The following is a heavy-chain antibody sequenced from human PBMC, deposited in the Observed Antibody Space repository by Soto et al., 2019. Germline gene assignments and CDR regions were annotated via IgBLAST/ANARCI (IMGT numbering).Heavy chain of an antibody. CDR1: GYTFTSYA. J-gene: IGHJ6*02. D-gene: IGHD5-18*01. CDR2: INAGNGNT. CDR3: AREGYSYEGMDV. Sequence: QVQLVQSGAEEKKPGASVKVACKASGYTFTSYAMHWVRQAPGQRLEWMGWINAGNGNTKYSQKFQGRVTITRDTSASTAYMELSSLRSEDTAVYYCAREGYSYEGMDVWGQGTTVTVSS. V-gene: IGHV1-3*05.